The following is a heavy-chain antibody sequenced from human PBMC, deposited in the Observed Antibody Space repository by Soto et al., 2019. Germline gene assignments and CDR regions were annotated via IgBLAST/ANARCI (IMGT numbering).Heavy chain of an antibody. D-gene: IGHD3-22*01. CDR3: AREPTATYYYDSSGYYLGYYYGMDV. Sequence: GGSLRLSCAASGFTFSSYSMNWVRQAPGKGLEWVSYISSSSSTIYYADSVKGRFTISRDNAKNSLYLQMNSLRDEDTAVYYCAREPTATYYYDSSGYYLGYYYGMDVWGQGTTVTVSS. CDR2: ISSSSSTI. CDR1: GFTFSSYS. V-gene: IGHV3-48*02. J-gene: IGHJ6*02.